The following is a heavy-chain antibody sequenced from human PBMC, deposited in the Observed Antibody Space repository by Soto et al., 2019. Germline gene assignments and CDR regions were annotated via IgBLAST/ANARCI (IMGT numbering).Heavy chain of an antibody. CDR2: ITISGNYI. CDR3: AKVGVLRTNFRWFDL. D-gene: IGHD2-8*01. V-gene: IGHV3-21*01. Sequence: GGSLRLSCAASGFTFSSYAMEWLRQPPGKGLEWVSSITISGNYIYYADSVKGRFTISRDNGRNSVYLQMNSLRAEDTAVYYCAKVGVLRTNFRWFDLWGQGTLVTVSS. J-gene: IGHJ5*02. CDR1: GFTFSSYA.